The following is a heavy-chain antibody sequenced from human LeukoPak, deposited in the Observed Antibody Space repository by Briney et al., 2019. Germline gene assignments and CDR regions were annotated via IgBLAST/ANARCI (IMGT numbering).Heavy chain of an antibody. CDR1: GGSIRSYY. D-gene: IGHD2-8*02. CDR3: AGVIPCRNGTGFFVN. J-gene: IGHJ4*02. CDR2: IYYSGSA. Sequence: PSETLSLTCTVSGGSIRSYYWGWIRQPPGKGLEWIAYIYYSGSANYNPSLKSRVTISVDTSKNQFSLKLSSVTAADRAVYYFAGVIPCRNGTGFFVNWGQGTLAPLS. V-gene: IGHV4-59*01.